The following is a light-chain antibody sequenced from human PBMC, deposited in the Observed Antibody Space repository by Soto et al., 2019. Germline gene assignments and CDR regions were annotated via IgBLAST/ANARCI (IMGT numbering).Light chain of an antibody. V-gene: IGKV3-11*01. CDR1: LNVNSY. CDR2: DAS. CDR3: QQSNNWPPWT. Sequence: VLTQSPATLSLSPGERATLSCRASLNVNSYLAWYQQKPGQAPRLLIYDASNRAAGIPARFSGSGSGTEFTLTISSLQSEDFAVYYCQQSNNWPPWTFGQGTKVDIK. J-gene: IGKJ1*01.